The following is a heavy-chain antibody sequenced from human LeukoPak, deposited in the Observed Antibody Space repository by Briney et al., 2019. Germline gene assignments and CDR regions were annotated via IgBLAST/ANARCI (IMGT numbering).Heavy chain of an antibody. Sequence: GASVKVSCKASGGTFSSYAISWVRQAPGQGLEWMGRIIPILGIANYAQKFQGRVTITADKSTSTAYMELSSLRSEDTAVYYCARDPGSQWLVRAPDDAFDIWGQGTMVTVSS. CDR2: IIPILGIA. CDR1: GGTFSSYA. J-gene: IGHJ3*02. CDR3: ARDPGSQWLVRAPDDAFDI. V-gene: IGHV1-69*04. D-gene: IGHD6-19*01.